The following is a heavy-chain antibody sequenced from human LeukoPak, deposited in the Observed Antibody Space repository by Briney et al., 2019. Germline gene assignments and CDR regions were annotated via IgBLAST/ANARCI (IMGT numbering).Heavy chain of an antibody. Sequence: GGSLRLSCAASGFTFDDYAMHWVRQAPGKGLEWVSLISGDGGSTYYADSVKGRFTISRDNSKNSLYLQMNSLRTEDTALYYCAKSEIAVADIYGMDVWGQGTTVTVSS. CDR3: AKSEIAVADIYGMDV. CDR1: GFTFDDYA. J-gene: IGHJ6*02. CDR2: ISGDGGST. D-gene: IGHD6-19*01. V-gene: IGHV3-43*02.